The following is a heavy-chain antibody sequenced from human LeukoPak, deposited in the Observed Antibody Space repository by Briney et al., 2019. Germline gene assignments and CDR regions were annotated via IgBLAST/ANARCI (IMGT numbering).Heavy chain of an antibody. Sequence: GGPLRLSCAASGFTFDDYGMSWVRQAPGKGLEWVAGINWNGGSTGYADSVKGRFTISRDNAKNSLYLQMIRLRAEDTAVYYCARVGPWVNPDYYYYYMDVWGKGTTVTVSS. CDR1: GFTFDDYG. J-gene: IGHJ6*03. CDR3: ARVGPWVNPDYYYYYMDV. D-gene: IGHD1-14*01. CDR2: INWNGGST. V-gene: IGHV3-20*04.